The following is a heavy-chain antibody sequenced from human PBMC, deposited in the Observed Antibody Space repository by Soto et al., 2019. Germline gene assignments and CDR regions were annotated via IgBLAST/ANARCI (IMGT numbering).Heavy chain of an antibody. CDR1: GFTFSNAW. V-gene: IGHV3-15*01. J-gene: IGHJ4*02. CDR2: IKSKTDGGTT. D-gene: IGHD3-10*01. Sequence: GGSLRLSCAASGFTFSNAWMSWVRQAPGKGLEWVGRIKSKTDGGTTDYAAPVKGRFTISRDDSKNTLYLQMNSLRAEDTAVYYCARAYGSGSYYNVWGQGTLVTVSS. CDR3: ARAYGSGSYYNV.